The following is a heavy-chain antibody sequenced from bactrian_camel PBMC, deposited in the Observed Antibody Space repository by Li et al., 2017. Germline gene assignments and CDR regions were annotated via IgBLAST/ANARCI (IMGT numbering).Heavy chain of an antibody. V-gene: IGHV3S40*01. Sequence: VQLVESGGASVHSGESLELSCQASGFTYATYCMGWFHQAPGKEREGVAVIVSRGDLTYYADSVKDRFTISQDNAKNTVYLQMSSLKPEDTAVYYCAAGPHGGLLPSSAGCGMWGQGTQVTVS. CDR2: IVSRGDLT. CDR1: GFTYATYC. J-gene: IGHJ4*01. CDR3: AAGPHGGLLPSSAGCGM. D-gene: IGHD2*01.